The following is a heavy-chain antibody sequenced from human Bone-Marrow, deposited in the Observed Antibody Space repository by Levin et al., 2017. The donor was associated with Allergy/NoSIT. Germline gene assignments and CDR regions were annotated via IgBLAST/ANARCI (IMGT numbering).Heavy chain of an antibody. CDR3: TSGHTVYYY. J-gene: IGHJ4*02. D-gene: IGHD2/OR15-2a*01. V-gene: IGHV3-74*03. CDR2: ISSDGTTT. Sequence: GGSLRLSCAASGFTFSNYWMQWVRQAPGKGLVWVSRISSDGTTTMYADSVKGRFTISKDNAKNTLYLQMNSLSAEDTAVYFFTSGHTVYYYWGQGCLVTVSS. CDR1: GFTFSNYW.